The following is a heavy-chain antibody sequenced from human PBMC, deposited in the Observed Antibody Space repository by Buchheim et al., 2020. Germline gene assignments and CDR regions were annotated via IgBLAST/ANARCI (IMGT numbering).Heavy chain of an antibody. CDR2: ISFDGSNQ. J-gene: IGHJ3*01. CDR1: GFTFSSYD. V-gene: IGHV3-30*03. CDR3: ATKRGYSYGDDAFDV. D-gene: IGHD5-18*01. Sequence: QEQLVESGGGVVQPGRSLRLSCAASGFTFSSYDMHWVRQAPGKGLEWVAVISFDGSNQYYVDSVKGRFTISRDNSENSLSLQMNSLRREDTAMYYCATKRGYSYGDDAFDVWGQGT.